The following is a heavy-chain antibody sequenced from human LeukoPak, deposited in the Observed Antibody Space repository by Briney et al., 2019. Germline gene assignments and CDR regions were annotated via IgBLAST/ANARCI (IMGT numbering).Heavy chain of an antibody. J-gene: IGHJ4*02. CDR3: ARAGPNDHRFDY. Sequence: PGGSLRLSCAASGFTFSSYAMSWVRQAPGKGLEWVSGISGSGNTTYYADSVKGRFTISRDISRNTLYLQMDSLRAVDTAVYYCARAGPNDHRFDYWGQGTLVTVSS. CDR2: ISGSGNTT. D-gene: IGHD1-1*01. V-gene: IGHV3-23*01. CDR1: GFTFSSYA.